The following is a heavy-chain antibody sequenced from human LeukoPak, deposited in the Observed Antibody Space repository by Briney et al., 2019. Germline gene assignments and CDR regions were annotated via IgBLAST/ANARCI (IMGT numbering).Heavy chain of an antibody. V-gene: IGHV3-64*01. D-gene: IGHD5-18*01. CDR1: GFTFSSYA. Sequence: GGSLRLSCAASGFTFSSYAMHWVRQAPGKGLEYVSAISSNGGSTYYANSVKGRFTISRDNSKNTLYLQMGSLRAEDMAVYYCARVKDTAMVYFDYWGQGTLVTVSS. CDR3: ARVKDTAMVYFDY. CDR2: ISSNGGST. J-gene: IGHJ4*02.